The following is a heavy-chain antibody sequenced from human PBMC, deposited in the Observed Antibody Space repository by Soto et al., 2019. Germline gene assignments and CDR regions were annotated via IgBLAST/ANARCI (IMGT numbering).Heavy chain of an antibody. V-gene: IGHV3-7*03. D-gene: IGHD3-3*01. CDR3: VRAQYDYWTGYQQYFDS. CDR1: GFIFSDYW. J-gene: IGHJ4*02. CDR2: ISQDGSEK. Sequence: GGSLRLSCEASGFIFSDYWMNWVRRAPGRGPEWVASISQDGSEKYYVGSVKGRFTISRDNAKNSLYLQMNSLRGEDTATYYCVRAQYDYWTGYQQYFDSWGQGT.